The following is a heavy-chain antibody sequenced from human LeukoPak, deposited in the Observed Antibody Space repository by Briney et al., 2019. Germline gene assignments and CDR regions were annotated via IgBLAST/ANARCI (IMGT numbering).Heavy chain of an antibody. J-gene: IGHJ4*02. D-gene: IGHD5-12*01. CDR3: ARDYRYAFDN. CDR2: VGISSGNT. Sequence: GGSLRLSCAASGFTFSDYSMNWVRQAPGKGLERISYVGISSGNTKYADSVKGRFTISGDNAKNSLYLQMNSLRVEDTAVNYCARDYRYAFDNWGQGTLVTVSS. V-gene: IGHV3-48*04. CDR1: GFTFSDYS.